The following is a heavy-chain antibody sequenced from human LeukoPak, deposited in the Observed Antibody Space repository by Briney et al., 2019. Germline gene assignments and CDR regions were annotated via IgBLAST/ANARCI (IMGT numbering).Heavy chain of an antibody. Sequence: QPGGSLRLSCAASGLIFRNYGMYWVRQAPGKGREWVAVIWHDGSDEFYADSVKGRFSISRDDSKNTVYLQMNSLKVEDTALYYCARDSRGGWSGYFDLWGQGIVVTVSS. CDR3: ARDSRGGWSGYFDL. V-gene: IGHV3-33*07. D-gene: IGHD6-19*01. J-gene: IGHJ4*02. CDR2: IWHDGSDE. CDR1: GLIFRNYG.